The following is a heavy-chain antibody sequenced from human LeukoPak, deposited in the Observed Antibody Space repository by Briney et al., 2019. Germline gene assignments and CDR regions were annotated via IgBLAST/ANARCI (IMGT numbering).Heavy chain of an antibody. CDR2: IDYSGST. CDR1: GGSFSSYY. V-gene: IGHV4-59*01. J-gene: IGHJ3*01. CDR3: ARGSFYDSSGYFPDAFDL. D-gene: IGHD3-22*01. Sequence: SETLSLTCTVSGGSFSSYYWSWIRQPPGKGLEWVGYIDYSGSTNYNPSPKSRVTISVETSKNQFSLKLSSVTAADTAVYYCARGSFYDSSGYFPDAFDLWGQGTMVSVSS.